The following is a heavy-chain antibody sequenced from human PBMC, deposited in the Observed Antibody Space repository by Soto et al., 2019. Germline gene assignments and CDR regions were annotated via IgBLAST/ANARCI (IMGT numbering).Heavy chain of an antibody. D-gene: IGHD4-4*01. CDR1: GYTFNSYG. J-gene: IGHJ6*02. CDR2: ISVYNGDT. CDR3: ARDLGAVTFSTYYYGMDV. Sequence: QVQLVKSGAEVKKPGSSVKVSCKASGYTFNSYGISWVQQAPGQGLEWMGWISVYNGDTNYAQKFQGRVTMTTDKSTSTAYMELRSLRSDDTAVYYCARDLGAVTFSTYYYGMDVWGQGTTVTV. V-gene: IGHV1-18*01.